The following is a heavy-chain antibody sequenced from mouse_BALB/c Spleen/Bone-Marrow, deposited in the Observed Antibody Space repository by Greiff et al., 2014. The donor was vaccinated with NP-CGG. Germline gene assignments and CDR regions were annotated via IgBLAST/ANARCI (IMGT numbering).Heavy chain of an antibody. Sequence: QVQLKESGAELMKPGASVKISCKTTGYTFSGYWIEWVKQRPGHGLEWIGEILPGSTSTNYNEKFKDKATFTADTSSNTAYIQLSGLTSEDSAVYYCARDGYSSLAMDYWGQGTSVTVSS. CDR2: ILPGSTST. D-gene: IGHD2-3*01. J-gene: IGHJ4*01. CDR1: GYTFSGYW. V-gene: IGHV1-9*01. CDR3: ARDGYSSLAMDY.